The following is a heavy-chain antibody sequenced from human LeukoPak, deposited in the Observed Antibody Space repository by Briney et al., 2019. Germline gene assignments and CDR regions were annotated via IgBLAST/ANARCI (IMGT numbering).Heavy chain of an antibody. CDR3: AREWGNAWFDY. V-gene: IGHV3-21*01. J-gene: IGHJ4*02. CDR1: GFSFSSYS. Sequence: GGSLRLSCAASGFSFSSYSMKWVRQAPGKGLEWVSSISSSSNYIYYADSVKGRFTISRDNAKNSLYLQMNSLRAEDTAVYYCAREWGNAWFDYWGQGTLVTVSS. CDR2: ISSSSNYI. D-gene: IGHD3-16*01.